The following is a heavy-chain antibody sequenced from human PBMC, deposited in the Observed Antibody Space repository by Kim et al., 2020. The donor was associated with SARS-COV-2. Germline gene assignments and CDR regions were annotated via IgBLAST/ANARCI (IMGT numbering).Heavy chain of an antibody. Sequence: ASVKVSCKVSGYTLTELSMHWVRQAPGKGLEWMGGFDPEDGETIYAQKFQGRVTMTEDTSTDTAYMELSSLRSEDTAVYYCATGGYGSGWYLPWAYWGQGTLVTVSS. J-gene: IGHJ4*02. CDR1: GYTLTELS. CDR2: FDPEDGET. D-gene: IGHD6-19*01. CDR3: ATGGYGSGWYLPWAY. V-gene: IGHV1-24*01.